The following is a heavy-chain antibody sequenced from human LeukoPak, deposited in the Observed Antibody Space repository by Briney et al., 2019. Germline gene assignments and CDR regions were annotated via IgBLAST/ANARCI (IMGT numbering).Heavy chain of an antibody. V-gene: IGHV1-69*04. CDR1: GGTFSSYA. Sequence: SVKVSCKASGGTFSSYAISWVRQAPGQGLEWMGRIIPILGIANYAQKFQGRVTITADKSTSTAYMELSSLRSDDTAVYCCARDNIVVVPAAKTPFDYWGQGTLVTVS. D-gene: IGHD2-2*01. CDR2: IIPILGIA. J-gene: IGHJ4*02. CDR3: ARDNIVVVPAAKTPFDY.